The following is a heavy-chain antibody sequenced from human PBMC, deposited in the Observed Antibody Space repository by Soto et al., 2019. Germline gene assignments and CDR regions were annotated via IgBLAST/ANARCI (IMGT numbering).Heavy chain of an antibody. CDR3: ARGRPFDN. CDR1: GFTFSTYN. V-gene: IGHV3-48*02. CDR2: ISSGSSTI. Sequence: EVQRVESGGGLVQPGGSLRLSCAASGFTFSTYNMNWVRRAPGKGLEWVSYISSGSSTIFYADSVMGRFAISRDNAANSLYLQMNSLRDEDTAVYYCARGRPFDNWGQGTLVTVSS. J-gene: IGHJ4*02.